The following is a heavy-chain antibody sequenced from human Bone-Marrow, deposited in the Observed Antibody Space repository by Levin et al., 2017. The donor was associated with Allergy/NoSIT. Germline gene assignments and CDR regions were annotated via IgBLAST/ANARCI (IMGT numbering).Heavy chain of an antibody. CDR3: VRDSSPHYYYYYMDV. Sequence: LSLTCAASGFTFSTYWMHWVRQAPGKGLMWVARINSDGSSASYADSVRDRFTFSRHNARNTLYLQMNSLRVEDTAVYYCVRDSSPHYYYYYMDVWGKGTTVTVSS. V-gene: IGHV3-74*01. CDR2: INSDGSSA. D-gene: IGHD3-16*01. J-gene: IGHJ6*03. CDR1: GFTFSTYW.